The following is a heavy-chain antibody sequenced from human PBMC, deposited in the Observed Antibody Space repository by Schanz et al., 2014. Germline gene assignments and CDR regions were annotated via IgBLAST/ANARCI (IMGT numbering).Heavy chain of an antibody. V-gene: IGHV3-23*04. D-gene: IGHD2-21*02. J-gene: IGHJ2*01. CDR3: AKDLGVDCGDGCFNWYFDL. CDR2: FDAHDGRA. Sequence: EVQLVESGGGLVQPGGSLRLSCEASGFSFGNYGMSWVRQAPGKGLEWVSGFDAHDGRAYYADSAKGRFTISRDNSKSTLYVEMNSLRVEDTAVYYCAKDLGVDCGDGCFNWYFDLWGRGTLVTVSS. CDR1: GFSFGNYG.